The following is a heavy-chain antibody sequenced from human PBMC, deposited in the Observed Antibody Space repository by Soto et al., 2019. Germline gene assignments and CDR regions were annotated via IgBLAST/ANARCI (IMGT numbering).Heavy chain of an antibody. CDR2: IYYSGST. CDR3: AKDFVNSGYDSYVFDY. V-gene: IGHV4-31*03. Sequence: TLSLTCTVSGGSISSGGYYWSWIRQHPGKGLEWIGYIYYSGSTYYNPSLKSRVTISVDTSKNQFSLKLSSVTAADTAVYYCAKDFVNSGYDSYVFDYWGQGTLVTVSS. CDR1: GGSISSGGYY. J-gene: IGHJ4*02. D-gene: IGHD5-12*01.